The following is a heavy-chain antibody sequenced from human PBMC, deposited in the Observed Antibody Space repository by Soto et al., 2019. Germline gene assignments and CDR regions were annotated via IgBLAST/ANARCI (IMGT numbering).Heavy chain of an antibody. J-gene: IGHJ5*01. CDR2: IYKSATT. CDR1: GDSISTVDYF. D-gene: IGHD2-15*01. CDR3: ARGRYCLTGRCFPNWFDS. Sequence: PSETLSLTCSVSGDSISTVDYFWAWIRQPPGQALEYIGYIYKSATTYYNPSFEGRVAISLDTSKSHFSLNVTSVTAADTAVYFCARGRYCLTGRCFPNWFDSWGPGTLVTVSS. V-gene: IGHV4-30-4*01.